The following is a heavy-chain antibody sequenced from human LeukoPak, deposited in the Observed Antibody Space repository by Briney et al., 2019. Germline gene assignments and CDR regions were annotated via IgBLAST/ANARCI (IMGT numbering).Heavy chain of an antibody. Sequence: GGSLRLSCAASGFTFSSYAMSWVRQAPGKGLEWVSAISGSGGSTYYADSVKGRFTISRDNSKNTLYLQMNSLRAEDTAVYYCALLSFFGGTFDYWGQGTLVTVSS. D-gene: IGHD3-3*01. V-gene: IGHV3-23*01. J-gene: IGHJ4*02. CDR2: ISGSGGST. CDR3: ALLSFFGGTFDY. CDR1: GFTFSSYA.